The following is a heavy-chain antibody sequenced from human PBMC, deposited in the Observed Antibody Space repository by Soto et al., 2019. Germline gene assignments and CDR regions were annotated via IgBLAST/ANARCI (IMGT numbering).Heavy chain of an antibody. J-gene: IGHJ3*01. CDR3: ARNLRLGSSFGFSAFSDDAFDV. CDR1: GFPFGSRA. Sequence: QLVESGGGVVRPGTSPRLSCSASGFPFGSRAMHWVRQAPGKGLEWVAIISYDGKSTYYSAPVKGRFFISRDTSQNSRYLQMNILTTEDTSFYYCARNLRLGSSFGFSAFSDDAFDVWGRGTMVTVSS. CDR2: ISYDGKST. V-gene: IGHV3-30*03. D-gene: IGHD3-16*01.